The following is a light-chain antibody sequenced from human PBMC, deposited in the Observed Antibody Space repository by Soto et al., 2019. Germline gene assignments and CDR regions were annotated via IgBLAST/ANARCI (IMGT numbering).Light chain of an antibody. V-gene: IGKV1-27*01. CDR2: GAS. Sequence: DIQMTQSPSSLSASVGDTVTFTCRASQGISHFLAWYQQRPGKVPKLLIYGASILQSGVPSRFSGSGSGTDFTLTISSLQPEDVATYYCQNYDKESPSTFGQGTKVDIK. CDR3: QNYDKESPST. J-gene: IGKJ1*01. CDR1: QGISHF.